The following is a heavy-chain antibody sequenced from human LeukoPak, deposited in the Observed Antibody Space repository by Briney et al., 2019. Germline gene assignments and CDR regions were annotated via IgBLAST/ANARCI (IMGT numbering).Heavy chain of an antibody. V-gene: IGHV4-39*01. CDR3: ARLAGGSLDY. CDR2: IYYSGST. Sequence: SETLSLTCTVSGGSISSSSYYWGWIRQPPGKGLEWIGSIYYSGSTHYNPSLRSRVTISVDTSKNQFSLKLSSVTAADTAVYYCARLAGGSLDYWGQGTLVTVSS. J-gene: IGHJ4*02. D-gene: IGHD1-26*01. CDR1: GGSISSSSYY.